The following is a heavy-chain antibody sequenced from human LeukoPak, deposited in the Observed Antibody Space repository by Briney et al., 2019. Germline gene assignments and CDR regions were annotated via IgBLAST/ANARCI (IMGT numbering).Heavy chain of an antibody. V-gene: IGHV3-30*03. Sequence: GGSLRLSCAASGFTFSSYGMHWVRQAPGKGLEWVAVISYDGSNKYYADSVKGRFTISRDNSKNTLYLQMNSLRAEDTAVYYCARELRIAARGFDYWGQGTLVTVSS. CDR2: ISYDGSNK. CDR3: ARELRIAARGFDY. CDR1: GFTFSSYG. J-gene: IGHJ4*02. D-gene: IGHD6-6*01.